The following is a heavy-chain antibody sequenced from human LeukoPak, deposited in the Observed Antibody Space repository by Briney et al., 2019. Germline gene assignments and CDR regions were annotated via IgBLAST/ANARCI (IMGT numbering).Heavy chain of an antibody. J-gene: IGHJ4*02. Sequence: GAVKVSCKSSGYTFTSHYINSVRQAPGQGVEWKRIHSPHSGATAPAHTFKRRLTLTSDTSTSTFYMDLSSLRAADTAVYFCLRSEYYGAGSFDYWGQGTLVTVSS. CDR2: HSPHSGAT. CDR1: GYTFTSHY. V-gene: IGHV1-46*01. CDR3: LRSEYYGAGSFDY. D-gene: IGHD3-10*01.